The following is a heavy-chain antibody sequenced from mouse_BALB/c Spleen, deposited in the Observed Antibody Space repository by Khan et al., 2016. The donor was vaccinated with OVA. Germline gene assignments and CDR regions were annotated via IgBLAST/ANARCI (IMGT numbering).Heavy chain of an antibody. CDR3: RSHLTGSFAY. CDR2: ISSGGDYT. CDR1: GFTFRSYS. D-gene: IGHD4-1*01. J-gene: IGHJ3*01. Sequence: EVELVESGGDLVKPGGSLKLSCAASGFTFRSYSMSWVRQTPDKRLEWVACISSGGDYTYYPDIVKGRFTISRDNANNTLYLEMSSLKSEDTAMYYCRSHLTGSFAYWGQGTLVTVSA. V-gene: IGHV5-6*01.